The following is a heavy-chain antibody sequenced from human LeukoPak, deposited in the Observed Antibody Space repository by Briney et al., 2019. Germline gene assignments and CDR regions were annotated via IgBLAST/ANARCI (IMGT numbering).Heavy chain of an antibody. CDR3: ATSNDAKIAPFDH. CDR1: GVSMSAYQ. V-gene: IGHV4-4*09. Sequence: SETLCLTCAVSGVSMSAYQRSWVRQSPEKGLEWIGCINTKGETSYNPSLKSRVTTSVDTSKSQFSLRLTTVTAADTAVYYCATSNDAKIAPFDHWGQGAPVTVSS. D-gene: IGHD2-21*01. J-gene: IGHJ4*02. CDR2: INTKGET.